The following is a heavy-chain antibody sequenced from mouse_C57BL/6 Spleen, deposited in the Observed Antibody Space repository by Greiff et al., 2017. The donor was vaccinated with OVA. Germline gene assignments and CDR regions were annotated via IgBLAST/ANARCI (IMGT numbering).Heavy chain of an antibody. J-gene: IGHJ4*01. Sequence: VKLMESGPELVKPGASVKISCKASGYAFSSSWMNWVKQRPGKGLEWIGRIYPGDGDTNYNGKFKGKATLTADKSSSTAYMQLSSLTSEDSAVYFCARRRSNWNAMDYWGQGTSVTVSS. V-gene: IGHV1-82*01. CDR1: GYAFSSSW. D-gene: IGHD2-5*01. CDR2: IYPGDGDT. CDR3: ARRRSNWNAMDY.